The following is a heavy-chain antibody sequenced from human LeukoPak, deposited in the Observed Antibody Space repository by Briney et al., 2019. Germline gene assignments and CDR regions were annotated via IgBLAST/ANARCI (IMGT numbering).Heavy chain of an antibody. CDR3: ARPTETSAGYYFDY. CDR1: GYTFTNSG. D-gene: IGHD6-13*01. J-gene: IGHJ4*02. V-gene: IGHV1-18*01. Sequence: GASVNVSCKASGYTFTNSGLSWVRQAPGQGLEWIGWISPYRRDTNYAQNLQGRVTVTSDTSTSTVYMELRSLRSDDTAVYYCARPTETSAGYYFDYWGQGTLVTVSS. CDR2: ISPYRRDT.